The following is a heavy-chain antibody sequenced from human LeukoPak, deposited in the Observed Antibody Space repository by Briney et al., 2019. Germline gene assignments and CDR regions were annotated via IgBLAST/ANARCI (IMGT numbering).Heavy chain of an antibody. CDR1: GFIFDDYG. V-gene: IGHV3-9*01. CDR3: ARDLGSRPVAIGYCYYHMDV. J-gene: IGHJ6*02. D-gene: IGHD2-2*02. Sequence: GGSLRLSCAGSGFIFDDYGMHWVRQAPGKGLEWVSGISWNSGTIGYADSVKGRFTISRDNAKSSLYLQMNSLRVEDTAFYYCARDLGSRPVAIGYCYYHMDVWGQGTTVTVSS. CDR2: ISWNSGTI.